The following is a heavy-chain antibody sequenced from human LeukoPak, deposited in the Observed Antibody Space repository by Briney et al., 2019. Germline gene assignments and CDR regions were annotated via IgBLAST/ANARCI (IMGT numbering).Heavy chain of an antibody. D-gene: IGHD3-10*01. J-gene: IGHJ5*02. Sequence: SQTLSLTCTVSGGSISSGSYYWSWIRQPAGKGLEWIGRIYTSGSTYYKPSLNSRVTISIDTSKNQFSLTLSSVTAADTAVYYCARRGRFGSGSYNRVPGFDPWGQGTLVTVSS. CDR3: ARRGRFGSGSYNRVPGFDP. CDR1: GGSISSGSYY. CDR2: IYTSGST. V-gene: IGHV4-61*02.